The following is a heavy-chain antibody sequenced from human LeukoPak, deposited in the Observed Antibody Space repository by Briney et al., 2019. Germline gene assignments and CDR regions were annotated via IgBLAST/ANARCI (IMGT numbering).Heavy chain of an antibody. J-gene: IGHJ4*02. D-gene: IGHD4-23*01. CDR1: GYSISSGYY. CDR2: VHHSGST. Sequence: PSETLSLTCGVSGYSISSGYYWGWIRQPPGKGLEWIGSVHHSGSTYYNPSLKSRITISVDTSKNHFSLKLSSVTAADTAVYYCASLYGGNSWNFDYWGLGTLVTVSS. CDR3: ASLYGGNSWNFDY. V-gene: IGHV4-38-2*01.